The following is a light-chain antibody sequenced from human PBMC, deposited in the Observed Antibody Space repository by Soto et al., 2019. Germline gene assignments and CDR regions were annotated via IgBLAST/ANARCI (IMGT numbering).Light chain of an antibody. CDR3: QQYGGSPIT. CDR1: QSAGTN. J-gene: IGKJ5*01. V-gene: IGKV3D-15*01. CDR2: GAS. Sequence: EIVMTQSPATVTVSPGERATLSCRASQSAGTNLAWYQQKPGQAPRLLIPGASMRASGVPVRFIGSGSGTDFTLTITRLEPEDFAVYYCQQYGGSPITFGLGTRLEIK.